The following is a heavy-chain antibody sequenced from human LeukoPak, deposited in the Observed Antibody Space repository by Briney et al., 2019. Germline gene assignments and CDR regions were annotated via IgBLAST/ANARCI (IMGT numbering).Heavy chain of an antibody. CDR2: IYYSGST. Sequence: SETLSLTCIVSGGSISSGGYYWSWIRQHPGKGLEWIGYIYYSGSTYYNPSLKSRVTISVDTSKNQFSLKLSSVTAADTAVYYCARVDGDKGLEAFDIWGQGTMVTVSS. CDR3: ARVDGDKGLEAFDI. V-gene: IGHV4-31*03. J-gene: IGHJ3*02. CDR1: GGSISSGGYY. D-gene: IGHD4-17*01.